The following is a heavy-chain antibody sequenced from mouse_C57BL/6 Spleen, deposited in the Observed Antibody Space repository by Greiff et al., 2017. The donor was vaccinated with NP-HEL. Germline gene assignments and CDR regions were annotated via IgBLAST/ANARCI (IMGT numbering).Heavy chain of an antibody. CDR1: GYTFTDYY. CDR3: ARRNWGFAY. CDR2: INPNNGGT. Sequence: VQLQQSGPELVKPGASVKISCKASGYTFTDYYMNWVKQSHGKSLEWIGDINPNNGGTSYSQKFKGKSTLTVDKSSSTAYMELRSLTSEDSAVYYCARRNWGFAYWGQGTLVTVSA. V-gene: IGHV1-26*01. J-gene: IGHJ3*01. D-gene: IGHD4-1*01.